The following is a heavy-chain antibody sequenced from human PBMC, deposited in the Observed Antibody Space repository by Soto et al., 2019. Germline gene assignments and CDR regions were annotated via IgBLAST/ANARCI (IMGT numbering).Heavy chain of an antibody. D-gene: IGHD3-10*02. V-gene: IGHV1-69*13. CDR1: GGTFSSYA. CDR3: ASGTAMFSNFDY. J-gene: IGHJ4*02. Sequence: ASVKVSCKASGGTFSSYAISWVRQAPGQGLEWMGGIIPIFGTENYAQKIQGRVTITADESTSTAYMELSSLRSEGTAVYYCASGTAMFSNFDYWGQGTLVTVSS. CDR2: IIPIFGTE.